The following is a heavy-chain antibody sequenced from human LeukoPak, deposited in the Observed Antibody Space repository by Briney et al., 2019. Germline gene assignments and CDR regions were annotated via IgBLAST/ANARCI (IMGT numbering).Heavy chain of an antibody. D-gene: IGHD6-13*01. V-gene: IGHV1-24*01. CDR3: ATGLGRQLVLLHDYYFDY. CDR1: GYTFTELS. J-gene: IGHJ4*02. Sequence: GASVKVSCKVSGYTFTELSMHWVRQAPGKGLEWMGGFDPEDGETIYAQKFQGRVTMTEDTSTDTAYMELSSLRSEDTAVYYCATGLGRQLVLLHDYYFDYWGQGTLVTVSS. CDR2: FDPEDGET.